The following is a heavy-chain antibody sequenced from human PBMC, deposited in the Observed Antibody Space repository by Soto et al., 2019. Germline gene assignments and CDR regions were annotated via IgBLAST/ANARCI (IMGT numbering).Heavy chain of an antibody. CDR2: INQDGSEK. J-gene: IGHJ4*02. CDR3: ARDGVEAGLYLDN. D-gene: IGHD6-19*01. CDR1: GFTFRSYW. V-gene: IGHV3-7*01. Sequence: EVQLVESGGGLVQPGGSLRLSCAASGFTFRSYWMSWVRQAPGKGLEWVANINQDGSEKYYVDSVKGRFTISRDNAKNSLYLQVNSLRAEDTAVYYCARDGVEAGLYLDNGGQGTLVTVSS.